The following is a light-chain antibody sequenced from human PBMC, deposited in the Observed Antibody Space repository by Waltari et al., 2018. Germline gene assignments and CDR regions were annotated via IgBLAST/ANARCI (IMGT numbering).Light chain of an antibody. V-gene: IGKV1-5*03. CDR1: QSILTW. CDR3: QQYNTYSPGPA. J-gene: IGKJ4*01. CDR2: KAS. Sequence: DIQLTQSPSTLSASVGDRATITCRASQSILTWLAWYQQKPGQAPRLLIYKASNLQSGVSSRFSGSGSGTEFTLTISSLQPDDFATYYCQQYNTYSPGPAFGGGTKVEIK.